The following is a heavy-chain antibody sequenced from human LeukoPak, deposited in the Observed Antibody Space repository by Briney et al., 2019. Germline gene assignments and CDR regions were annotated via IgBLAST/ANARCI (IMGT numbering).Heavy chain of an antibody. CDR1: GGSISNYY. CDR2: IFDSGDT. J-gene: IGHJ4*02. CDR3: ARHPLRGGFDY. V-gene: IGHV4-59*08. Sequence: SETLSLTCTVSGGSISNYYWRWIRQPPGKGLEWIAYIFDSGDTRYNPSLKSRVTISVDTSKNQFSLKLNSVTAADTAVYYCARHPLRGGFDYWGQGTLVTVSS.